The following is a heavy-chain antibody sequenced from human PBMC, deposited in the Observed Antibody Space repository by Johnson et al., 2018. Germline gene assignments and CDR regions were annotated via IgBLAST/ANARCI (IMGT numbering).Heavy chain of an antibody. V-gene: IGHV3-30*18. CDR3: AKDLRGCNSISCYPYKYMDV. Sequence: QVQLVESGGGVVQPGRSLRLSCAASGFTFSSYGMHWVRQAPGKGLEWVAVISYDGSNKYYADSVKGRFTISRDNSKNTLYLQMNSLRAEDTAVYYCAKDLRGCNSISCYPYKYMDVWGKGTTVTVSS. CDR2: ISYDGSNK. D-gene: IGHD2-2*01. CDR1: GFTFSSYG. J-gene: IGHJ6*03.